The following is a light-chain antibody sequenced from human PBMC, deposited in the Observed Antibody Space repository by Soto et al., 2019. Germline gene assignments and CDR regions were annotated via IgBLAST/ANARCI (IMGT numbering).Light chain of an antibody. J-gene: IGLJ1*01. Sequence: QSALTQPPSASGSPGQSVAISCTGTSSDVGGYDYVSWYQQHPGKAPQLLIYEVSKRPSGVPDRFSGSKSGNTASLTVSGLQAEDEADDYCSSYAGSTNDVFGTGTTLTVL. CDR3: SSYAGSTNDV. CDR2: EVS. CDR1: SSDVGGYDY. V-gene: IGLV2-8*01.